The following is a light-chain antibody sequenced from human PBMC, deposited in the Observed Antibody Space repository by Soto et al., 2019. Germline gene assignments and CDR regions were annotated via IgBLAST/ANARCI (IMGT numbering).Light chain of an antibody. CDR1: QSVSSN. Sequence: EIVMTQSPATLSVSPGERATLSCRASQSVSSNLAWYQQKPGQTPRLLIYDASVRATGIPARFSGSGSGTEFTLTISGLQSEDFAVYYCQHYKEWVKTFGQGTKLEIK. J-gene: IGKJ2*01. V-gene: IGKV3-15*01. CDR2: DAS. CDR3: QHYKEWVKT.